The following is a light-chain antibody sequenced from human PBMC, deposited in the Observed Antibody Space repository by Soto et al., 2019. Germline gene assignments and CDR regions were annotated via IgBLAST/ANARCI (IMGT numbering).Light chain of an antibody. Sequence: DIPLAQSPSTLSASVGVRITITCRATQSINWLAWYQQKPGKAPKLLIFEASRLESGVPSRFSGSGSGTEFTLTISSLQPDDFGTYYCQHYDTYSPMWTFGQGTKVDIK. CDR2: EAS. V-gene: IGKV1-5*03. CDR3: QHYDTYSPMWT. J-gene: IGKJ1*01. CDR1: QSINW.